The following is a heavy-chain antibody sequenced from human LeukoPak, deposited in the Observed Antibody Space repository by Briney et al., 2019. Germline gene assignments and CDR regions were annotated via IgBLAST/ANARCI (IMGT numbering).Heavy chain of an antibody. D-gene: IGHD6-13*01. CDR3: ARDSRQLGNIEYFQH. Sequence: GASLRLSCAASGFTFSSYGMHWVRQAPGKGLEWVAVIWYDGSNKYYADSVKGRFTISRDNSKHTLYLQMNSLRAEDTAVYYCARDSRQLGNIEYFQHWGQGTLVTVSS. CDR2: IWYDGSNK. V-gene: IGHV3-33*01. J-gene: IGHJ1*01. CDR1: GFTFSSYG.